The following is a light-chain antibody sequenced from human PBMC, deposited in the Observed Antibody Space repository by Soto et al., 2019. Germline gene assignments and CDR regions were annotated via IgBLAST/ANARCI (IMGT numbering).Light chain of an antibody. V-gene: IGKV3-20*01. J-gene: IGKJ5*01. CDR2: GAS. Sequence: MIWTPSPSARVLSPVEGSTLSCRASQSFSSTYLAWYQQKPGQAPRLLIYGASSRATGIPDRFSGGGSGTDFSLAITRLHPDDFAVYSCEQYSSSATTSGPGTRLEIK. CDR3: EQYSSSATT. CDR1: QSFSSTY.